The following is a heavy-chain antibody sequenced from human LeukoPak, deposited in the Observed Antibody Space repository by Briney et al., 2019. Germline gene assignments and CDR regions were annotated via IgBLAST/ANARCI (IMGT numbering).Heavy chain of an antibody. D-gene: IGHD1-26*01. CDR1: GDSISGYY. Sequence: SGTLSLTCTVSGDSISGYYWSWIRQPPGKRLEWIGYIYYSGSTNYNPSLKTRVTISVDTSKNQFSLKLTSVTAADTAVYYCARDGVSGTYYSFDYWGQGILGTVSS. V-gene: IGHV4-59*01. J-gene: IGHJ4*02. CDR3: ARDGVSGTYYSFDY. CDR2: IYYSGST.